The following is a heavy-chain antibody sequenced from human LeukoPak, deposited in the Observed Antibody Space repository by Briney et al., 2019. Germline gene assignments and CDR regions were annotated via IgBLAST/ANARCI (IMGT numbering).Heavy chain of an antibody. D-gene: IGHD6-13*01. J-gene: IGHJ5*02. V-gene: IGHV4-34*01. CDR3: AREPSYSSSWFNPGFGPPRPKNWFDP. CDR2: INHSGST. Sequence: ASETLSLTCAVYGGSFSGYYWSWIRQPPGKGPEWIGEINHSGSTNYNPSLKSRVTISVDTSKNQFSLKLSSVTAADTAVYYCAREPSYSSSWFNPGFGPPRPKNWFDPWGQGTLVTVSS. CDR1: GGSFSGYY.